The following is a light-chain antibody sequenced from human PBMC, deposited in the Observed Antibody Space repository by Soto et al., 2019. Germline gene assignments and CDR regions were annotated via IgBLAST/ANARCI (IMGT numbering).Light chain of an antibody. CDR1: SSNIGAGYD. Sequence: QSVLTQPPSVSGAPGQRVTISCTGSSSNIGAGYDVHWYQQLPGTAPKLLIYGNNNRPSGVPDRFSGSKSGTTASLAISGLQAEDEADYYCSSYTSTSTPCVFGTGTKVTVL. V-gene: IGLV1-40*01. J-gene: IGLJ1*01. CDR2: GNN. CDR3: SSYTSTSTPCV.